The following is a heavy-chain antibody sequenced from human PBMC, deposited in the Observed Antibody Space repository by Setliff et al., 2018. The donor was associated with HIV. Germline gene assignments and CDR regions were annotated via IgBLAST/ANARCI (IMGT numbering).Heavy chain of an antibody. J-gene: IGHJ6*04. D-gene: IGHD2-15*01. Sequence: ASVKVSCKASGCTFTGHFMHWVRQAPGQGLEWMGRINPNSGGTNYAQKFKGRLTITADESTSTVYMELSSLRSEDTAVYYCARDSRDIVVVIAPEPEPYYYYGMDVWGEGTTVTVSS. CDR3: ARDSRDIVVVIAPEPEPYYYYGMDV. CDR1: GCTFTGHF. CDR2: INPNSGGT. V-gene: IGHV1-2*06.